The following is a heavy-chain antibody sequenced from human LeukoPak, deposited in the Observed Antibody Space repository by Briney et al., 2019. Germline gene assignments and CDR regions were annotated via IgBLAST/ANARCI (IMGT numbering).Heavy chain of an antibody. CDR1: GFTFDDYA. CDR2: ISWNSGSI. CDR3: AKAFSVAGPNWFDP. V-gene: IGHV3-9*01. Sequence: GRSLRLSCAASGFTFDDYAMHWVRQAPGKGLEWVSGISWNSGSIGYADSVKGRFTISRDNAKNSLYLQMNSLRAENTALYYCAKAFSVAGPNWFDPWGQGTLVTVSS. D-gene: IGHD6-19*01. J-gene: IGHJ5*02.